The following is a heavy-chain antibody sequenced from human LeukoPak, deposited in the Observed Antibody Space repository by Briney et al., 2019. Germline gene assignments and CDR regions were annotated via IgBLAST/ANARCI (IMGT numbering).Heavy chain of an antibody. V-gene: IGHV4-30-2*05. J-gene: IGHJ5*02. D-gene: IGHD3-3*01. CDR2: IYHSGST. CDR3: ARTTLYYDFWSGYYDSHWFDP. CDR1: GGSISSGGYS. Sequence: SETLSLTCAVSGGSISSGGYSWSWIRQPPGKGLEWIGYIYHSGSTYYNPSLKSRVTISVDTSKNQFSLKLSSVTAADTAVYYCARTTLYYDFWSGYYDSHWFDPWGQGTLVTVSS.